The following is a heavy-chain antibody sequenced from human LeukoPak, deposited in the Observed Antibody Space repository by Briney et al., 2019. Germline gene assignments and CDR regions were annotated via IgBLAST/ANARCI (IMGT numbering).Heavy chain of an antibody. V-gene: IGHV3-21*01. J-gene: IGHJ6*02. Sequence: GGSLRLSCAASGFTFSSYGIHWVRQAPGKGLEWVSSISSGSSYIYYADSVKGRFTISRDNAKNSLYLQMNSLRAEDTAMYYCAKARPAIAARVGYYYYGMDVWGQGTTVTVSS. CDR3: AKARPAIAARVGYYYYGMDV. CDR2: ISSGSSYI. D-gene: IGHD6-6*01. CDR1: GFTFSSYG.